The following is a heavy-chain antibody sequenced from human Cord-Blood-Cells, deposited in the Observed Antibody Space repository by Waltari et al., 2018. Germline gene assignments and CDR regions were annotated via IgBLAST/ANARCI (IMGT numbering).Heavy chain of an antibody. CDR3: ARYPPDWVY. CDR1: GGSFSVYY. CDR2: INHSGST. J-gene: IGHJ4*02. V-gene: IGHV4-34*01. D-gene: IGHD3-9*01. Sequence: QVQLQQWGAGLLKPSETLSLPRAGTGGSFSVYYRSWIRPPPGKGLEWIGEINHSGSTNYNPSLKSRVTISVDTSKNQFSLKLSSVTAADTAVYYCARYPPDWVYWGQGTLVTVSS.